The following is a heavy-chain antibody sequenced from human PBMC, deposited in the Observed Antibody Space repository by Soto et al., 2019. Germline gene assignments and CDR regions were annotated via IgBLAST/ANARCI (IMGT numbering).Heavy chain of an antibody. CDR3: GRVEGYSFWSGFDY. V-gene: IGHV3-72*01. J-gene: IGHJ4*02. Sequence: PGGSLRLSCAASGFSFSDHYMDWVRQAPGKGLEWVARIRNKANRYTTEYAASVKGRFTISRDDSKNSLFLQMNSLQTEDTAVYYCGRVEGYSFWSGFDYWGQATLVTVSS. CDR1: GFSFSDHY. CDR2: IRNKANRYTT. D-gene: IGHD3-3*01.